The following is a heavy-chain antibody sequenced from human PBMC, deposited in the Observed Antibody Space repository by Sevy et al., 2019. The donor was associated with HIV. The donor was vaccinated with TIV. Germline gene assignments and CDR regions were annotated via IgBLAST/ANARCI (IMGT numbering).Heavy chain of an antibody. D-gene: IGHD2-15*01. J-gene: IGHJ6*02. Sequence: GGSLRLSCTASGFTFSSYAMNWVRQAPGKGLEWVSSISASGRSTYYADSVEGRFTISRDNSKNTLYLQMNSLGGEDTAVYYCAKGYCSGGSCPRDYYYYGMDVWGQGTTVTVSS. CDR2: ISASGRST. CDR1: GFTFSSYA. V-gene: IGHV3-23*01. CDR3: AKGYCSGGSCPRDYYYYGMDV.